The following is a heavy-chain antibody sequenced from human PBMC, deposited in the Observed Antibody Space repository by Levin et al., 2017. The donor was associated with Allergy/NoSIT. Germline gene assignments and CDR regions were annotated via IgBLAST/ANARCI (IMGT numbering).Heavy chain of an antibody. Sequence: SLKISCEGSGFTFDEHAMHWVRQVPGKGLEWVSGILWDSSRIGYADSVKGRFTISRDNARNSLYLQMNSLRAEDTALYYCGKDLTPRSMDVWGQGTTVTVS. CDR3: GKDLTPRSMDV. J-gene: IGHJ6*02. D-gene: IGHD4/OR15-4a*01. CDR1: GFTFDEHA. CDR2: ILWDSSRI. V-gene: IGHV3-9*01.